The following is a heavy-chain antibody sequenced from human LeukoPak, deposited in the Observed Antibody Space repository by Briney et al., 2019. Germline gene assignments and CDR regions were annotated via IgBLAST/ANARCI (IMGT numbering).Heavy chain of an antibody. CDR1: GYTFTGYY. J-gene: IGHJ4*02. D-gene: IGHD3-3*01. Sequence: ASVKVSCKASGYTFTGYYIHWVRQAPGQGLEWMGWINPNSGGTNYAQKFQGRVTMTRDTSISTAYMELSRLRSDDTALYYCARAGSTTIFGVVDPFDYWGQGTLATVSS. V-gene: IGHV1-2*02. CDR3: ARAGSTTIFGVVDPFDY. CDR2: INPNSGGT.